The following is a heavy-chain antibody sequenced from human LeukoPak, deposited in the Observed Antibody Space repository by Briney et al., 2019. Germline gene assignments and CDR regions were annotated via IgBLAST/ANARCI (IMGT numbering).Heavy chain of an antibody. CDR2: ISYDGSNK. CDR1: RFTFSSYG. J-gene: IGHJ4*02. Sequence: EGSLRLSCAASRFTFSSYGVHWVRQAPGKGLEWVAVISYDGSNKYYADSVKGRFTISRDNSKNTVYLQLNSLRVEDTAVYYCAKDFERGGMIMYGGVIVRGIDYWGQGTLVTVSS. D-gene: IGHD3-16*02. V-gene: IGHV3-30*18. CDR3: AKDFERGGMIMYGGVIVRGIDY.